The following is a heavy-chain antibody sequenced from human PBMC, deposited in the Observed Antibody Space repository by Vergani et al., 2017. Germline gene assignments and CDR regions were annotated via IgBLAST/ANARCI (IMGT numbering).Heavy chain of an antibody. J-gene: IGHJ4*02. V-gene: IGHV3-23*01. CDR2: ISGSGVSA. CDR3: AKDGRENSDYGYCDY. D-gene: IGHD4-17*01. Sequence: EVQLLESGGGLVQPGGSLRLTCAASEFTFSNYAMNWVRQAPGKGLEWVSGISGSGVSAYYTDSVKGRFTISRDTSKKTLSLQMRSLGADDTAVYYCAKDGRENSDYGYCDYWGQGTLVTVSS. CDR1: EFTFSNYA.